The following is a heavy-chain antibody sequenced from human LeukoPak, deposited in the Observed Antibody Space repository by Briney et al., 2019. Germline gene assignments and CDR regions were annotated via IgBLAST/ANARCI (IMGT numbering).Heavy chain of an antibody. D-gene: IGHD4-23*01. CDR3: TRPVQGGLSTVVTPGY. CDR2: VDDRGVA. Sequence: TLSLTCAVYGGSFRSYYWTWIRQFPGSDLEWIGEVDDRGVANYNPSLKSRVTISIDASKNQFFLRLTSVTAADTAVYYCTRPVQGGLSTVVTPGYWGQGILVTVSS. CDR1: GGSFRSYY. J-gene: IGHJ4*02. V-gene: IGHV4-34*01.